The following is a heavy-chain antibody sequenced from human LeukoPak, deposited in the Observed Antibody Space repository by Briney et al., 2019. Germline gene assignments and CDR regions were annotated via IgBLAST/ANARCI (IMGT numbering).Heavy chain of an antibody. CDR3: ARGLSSWYGGPTYYFDY. D-gene: IGHD6-13*01. CDR2: ISAYNGNT. CDR1: GYTFTSYG. V-gene: IGHV1-18*01. J-gene: IGHJ4*02. Sequence: ASVKVSCKASGYTFTSYGISWVRQAPGQGLERMGWISAYNGNTNYAQKLQGRVTMTTDTSTSTAYMELRSLRSDDTAVYYCARGLSSWYGGPTYYFDYWGQGTLVTVSS.